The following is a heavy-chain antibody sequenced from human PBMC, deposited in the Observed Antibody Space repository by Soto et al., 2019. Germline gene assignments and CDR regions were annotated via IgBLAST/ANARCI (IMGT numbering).Heavy chain of an antibody. CDR3: ARDRVSSITISGVVIFNYGMDV. CDR1: GYTFTSYG. V-gene: IGHV1-18*01. Sequence: GASVKVSCKASGYTFTSYGISWVRQAPGQGLEWMGWISAYNGNTNYAQKLQGRVTMTTDTSTSTAYMELRSLRSDDTAVYYCARDRVSSITISGVVIFNYGMDVWGQGTTVTVSS. J-gene: IGHJ6*02. CDR2: ISAYNGNT. D-gene: IGHD3-3*01.